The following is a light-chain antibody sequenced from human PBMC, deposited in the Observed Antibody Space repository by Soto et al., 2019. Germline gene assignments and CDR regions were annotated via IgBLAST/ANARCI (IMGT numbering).Light chain of an antibody. CDR2: EVC. J-gene: IGLJ2*01. CDR1: SSDVGGYKY. CDR3: SSYTSSTTTTVV. Sequence: QSVLTQPASVSGSPGQSITISCTGTSSDVGGYKYVSWYQQHPGKAPKLMIYEVCNRPSGVPNRFSASKSGNTASLTISGLQAEDEADYFCSSYTSSTTTTVVFGGGTKLTVL. V-gene: IGLV2-14*01.